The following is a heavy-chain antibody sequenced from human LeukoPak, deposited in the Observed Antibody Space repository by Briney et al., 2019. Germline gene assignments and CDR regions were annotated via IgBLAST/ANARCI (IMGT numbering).Heavy chain of an antibody. D-gene: IGHD1-26*01. CDR3: ARDGEELLGGSYFDY. CDR2: INSDGSST. CDR1: GFTFSSYW. V-gene: IGHV3-74*01. J-gene: IGHJ4*02. Sequence: GGSLRLSCAASGFTFSSYWMHWVRQAPGKGLVWVSRINSDGSSTSYADSVKGRFTISRDNAKNTLYLQMNSLRAEDTAVYYCARDGEELLGGSYFDYWGQGTLVTVSS.